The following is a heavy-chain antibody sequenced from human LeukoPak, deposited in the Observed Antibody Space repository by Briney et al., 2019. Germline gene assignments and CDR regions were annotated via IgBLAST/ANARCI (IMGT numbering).Heavy chain of an antibody. V-gene: IGHV4-59*08. Sequence: SETLSLTCTVSGGSISSYYWSWIRQPPGKGLEWIGYIYYSGSTNYNPSLKSRVTISVDTSKNQFSLKLSSVTAADTAVYYCARVVGATEEHAFDIWGQGTMVTVSS. CDR1: GGSISSYY. D-gene: IGHD1-26*01. CDR2: IYYSGST. J-gene: IGHJ3*02. CDR3: ARVVGATEEHAFDI.